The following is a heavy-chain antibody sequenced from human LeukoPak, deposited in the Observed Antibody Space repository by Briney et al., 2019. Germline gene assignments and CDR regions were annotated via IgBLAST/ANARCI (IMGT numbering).Heavy chain of an antibody. CDR3: AKNGLLWFGDPIRGWFDP. CDR2: ISYDGSNK. D-gene: IGHD3-10*01. V-gene: IGHV3-30*18. Sequence: PGGSLRLSCAASGFTFSSYGMHWVRQAPGKGLEWVAVISYDGSNKYYADSVKGRFTISRDNSKNTLYLQMNSLRAGDTAVYYCAKNGLLWFGDPIRGWFDPWGQGTLVTVSS. J-gene: IGHJ5*02. CDR1: GFTFSSYG.